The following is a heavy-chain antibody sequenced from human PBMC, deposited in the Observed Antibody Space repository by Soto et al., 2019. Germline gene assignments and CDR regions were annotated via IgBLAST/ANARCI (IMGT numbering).Heavy chain of an antibody. Sequence: GGSLRLSCAASGFTFSSYSMNWVRQAPGKGLEWVSYISSSSSTIYYADSVKGRFTISRDNAKNSLYPQMNSLRDEDTAVYYCARDAMPSGYWGQGTLVTVSS. CDR1: GFTFSSYS. D-gene: IGHD2-2*01. V-gene: IGHV3-48*02. CDR3: ARDAMPSGY. J-gene: IGHJ4*02. CDR2: ISSSSSTI.